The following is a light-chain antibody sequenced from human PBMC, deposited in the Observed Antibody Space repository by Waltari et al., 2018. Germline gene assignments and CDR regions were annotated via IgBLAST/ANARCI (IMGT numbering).Light chain of an antibody. CDR1: SSDVGGYNY. V-gene: IGLV2-14*01. J-gene: IGLJ1*01. CDR2: EVT. Sequence: QSALTQPASVSGSPGQSITISCTGTSSDVGGYNYVSWYQQHPGKVPKLMIYEVTNRPSGVSDRFSGSKSGNTAPLTISGLQAEDEADYYCSSYRSSTTLKYVFGTGTKVTVL. CDR3: SSYRSSTTLKYV.